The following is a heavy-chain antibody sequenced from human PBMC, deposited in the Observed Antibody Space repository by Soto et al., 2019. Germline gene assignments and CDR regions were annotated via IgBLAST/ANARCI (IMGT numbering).Heavy chain of an antibody. V-gene: IGHV5-51*01. CDR1: GYSFTSYW. D-gene: IGHD3-10*01. J-gene: IGHJ4*02. CDR3: ARHGGYYGTPAAGLFDY. Sequence: EVQLVQSGAEVKKPGESLKISCKGSGYSFTSYWIGWVRQMPGKGLEWMGIIYPGDSDTRYSPYFQGQVTISADKSISTGYRQWSILKASDTAMYYGARHGGYYGTPAAGLFDYWGQGPLVTVSS. CDR2: IYPGDSDT.